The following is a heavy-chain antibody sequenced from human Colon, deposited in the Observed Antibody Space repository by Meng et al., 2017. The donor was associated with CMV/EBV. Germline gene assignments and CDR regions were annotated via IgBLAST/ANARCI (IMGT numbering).Heavy chain of an antibody. CDR1: GFTFSNYA. CDR2: ISSHGGNQ. J-gene: IGHJ6*02. V-gene: IGHV3-30-3*01. Sequence: GESLKISCAASGFTFSNYAVHWVRQAPGKGLEWVALISSHGGNQYYADSVKGRFIISRDNSKNSLYLQINSQRPEDTAVYYCASRSYTYFDSGTHASMDVWGQGTAVTVSS. D-gene: IGHD3-10*01. CDR3: ASRSYTYFDSGTHASMDV.